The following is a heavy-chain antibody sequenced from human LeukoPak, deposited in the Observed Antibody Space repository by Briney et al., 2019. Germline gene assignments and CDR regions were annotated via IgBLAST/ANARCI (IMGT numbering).Heavy chain of an antibody. CDR2: ISYDGSNK. CDR3: AGCSSTSCYSGLYGMDV. CDR1: GFTFSSYA. D-gene: IGHD2-2*02. J-gene: IGHJ6*02. V-gene: IGHV3-30-3*01. Sequence: PGGSLRLSCAASGFTFSSYAMHWVRQAPGKGLEWVAVISYDGSNKYYADSVKGRFTIPRDNSKNTLYLRMNSLRAEDTAVYYCAGCSSTSCYSGLYGMDVWGQGTTVTVSS.